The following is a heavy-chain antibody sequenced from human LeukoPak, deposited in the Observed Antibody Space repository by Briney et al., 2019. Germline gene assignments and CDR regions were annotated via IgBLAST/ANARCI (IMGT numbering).Heavy chain of an antibody. CDR3: ARVPGPYTTSRFDS. Sequence: ASVRVSCKTSGYTFSAHYLHWVRQAPGQRPEWVGRIDPASGGTHYAQKFQGRVTVTRDTSTTTVDMELSGLRSDDTAVYYCARVPGPYTTSRFDSWGQGTLVTVSS. D-gene: IGHD2-2*02. CDR2: IDPASGGT. J-gene: IGHJ4*02. V-gene: IGHV1-2*02. CDR1: GYTFSAHY.